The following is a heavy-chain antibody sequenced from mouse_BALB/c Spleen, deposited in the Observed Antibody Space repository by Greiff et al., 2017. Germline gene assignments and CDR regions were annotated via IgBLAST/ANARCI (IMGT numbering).Heavy chain of an antibody. V-gene: IGHV5-15*02. CDR1: GFTFSDYG. D-gene: IGHD1-1*01. Sequence: EVKLMESGGGLVQPGGSRKLSCAASGFTFSDYGMAWVRQAPGKGPEWVAFISNLAYSIYYADTVTGRFTISRENAKNTLYLEMSSLRSEDTAMYYCAREPGYGSSYAHWYFDVWGAGTTVTVSS. CDR3: AREPGYGSSYAHWYFDV. J-gene: IGHJ1*01. CDR2: ISNLAYSI.